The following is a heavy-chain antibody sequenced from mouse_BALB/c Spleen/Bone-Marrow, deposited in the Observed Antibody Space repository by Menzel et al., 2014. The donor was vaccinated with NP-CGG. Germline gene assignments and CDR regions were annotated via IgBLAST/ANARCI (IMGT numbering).Heavy chain of an antibody. J-gene: IGHJ2*01. CDR1: GFTFSSFG. Sequence: EVMLVESGGGLVRPGGSRKLSCAASGFTFSSFGMHWVRQAPEKGLEWVAYISSGSSTIYYADTVKGRFTISRDNPKNTLFLQMTSLRSEDTAMYYCARDVPLYDVGYFDYWGQGTTLTVSS. CDR3: ARDVPLYDVGYFDY. D-gene: IGHD2-14*01. V-gene: IGHV5-17*02. CDR2: ISSGSSTI.